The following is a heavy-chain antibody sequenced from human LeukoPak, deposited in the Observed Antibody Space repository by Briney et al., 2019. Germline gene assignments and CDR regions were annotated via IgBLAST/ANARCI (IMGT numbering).Heavy chain of an antibody. Sequence: GGSLRPSCAASGFTFDDYAMHWVRQTPGKGLEWVSGISWNSGSIGYADSVKGRFTISRDNAKNSLYLQMNSLRAEDTALYYCAKMMGVAVAGFFDYWGQGTLVTVSS. J-gene: IGHJ4*02. V-gene: IGHV3-9*01. CDR1: GFTFDDYA. CDR3: AKMMGVAVAGFFDY. CDR2: ISWNSGSI. D-gene: IGHD6-19*01.